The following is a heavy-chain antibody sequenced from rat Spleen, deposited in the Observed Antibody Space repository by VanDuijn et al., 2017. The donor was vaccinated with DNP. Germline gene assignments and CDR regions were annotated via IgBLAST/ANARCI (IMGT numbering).Heavy chain of an antibody. J-gene: IGHJ2*01. CDR2: ISASGGST. Sequence: EVQLVESGGDLVQPGRSLKLSCVASGFTFSSYWMYWIRQAPGKGLEWVASISASGGSTSYRDSVKGRFTISRDNAKSTLYLQMESLRSEDTATYYCAKDAFDYWGQGVMVTVSS. V-gene: IGHV5-31*01. CDR3: AKDAFDY. CDR1: GFTFSSYW.